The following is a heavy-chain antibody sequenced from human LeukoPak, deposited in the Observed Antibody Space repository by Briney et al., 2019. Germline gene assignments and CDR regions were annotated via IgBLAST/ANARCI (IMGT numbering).Heavy chain of an antibody. D-gene: IGHD2-2*01. CDR1: GVTFSADC. CDR2: INQEGREK. Sequence: VGSLRLSCEVSGVTFSADCTTAVRQAPGEGLGCVANINQEGREKNSVASVKGRFTISRNNAKNSLYMQMNRLRAEDTAVYYCARDCSSSSCSVYYYYYGMDVWGQGTMVTVSS. V-gene: IGHV3-7*05. CDR3: ARDCSSSSCSVYYYYYGMDV. J-gene: IGHJ6*02.